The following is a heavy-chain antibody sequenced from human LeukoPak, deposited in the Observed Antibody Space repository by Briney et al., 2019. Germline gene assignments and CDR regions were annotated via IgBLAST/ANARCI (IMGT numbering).Heavy chain of an antibody. V-gene: IGHV3-30*02. CDR2: IRYDGSNK. CDR1: KFTFNKYG. Sequence: GGSLRLSCATSKFTFNKYGMHWVRQAPGKVLEWVAFIRYDGSNKYYADSVKGRFTISRDNSKNTLYLQMNSLRAEDTAVYYCAKEIWPTVTIPGRAYFDYWGQGTLVTVSS. D-gene: IGHD4-17*01. CDR3: AKEIWPTVTIPGRAYFDY. J-gene: IGHJ4*02.